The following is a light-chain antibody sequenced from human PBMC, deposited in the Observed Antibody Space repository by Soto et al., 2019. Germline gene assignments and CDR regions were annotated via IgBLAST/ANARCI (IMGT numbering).Light chain of an antibody. CDR1: QSVSTN. V-gene: IGKV3-15*01. CDR3: QQYNDWPLT. J-gene: IGKJ4*01. CDR2: GAS. Sequence: EIVMTQSPATLSVSPGERATLSCRASQSVSTNLAWYQQKPGQAPRLLIYGASTRATGFPARFSGSGSGTEFILTISSLQSEDFAVYYCQQYNDWPLTFGGGTKVEIK.